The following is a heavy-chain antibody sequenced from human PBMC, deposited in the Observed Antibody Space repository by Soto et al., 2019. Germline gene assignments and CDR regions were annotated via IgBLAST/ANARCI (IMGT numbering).Heavy chain of an antibody. V-gene: IGHV4-59*02. Sequence: PSETLSLTCTVSGGSVSSYYWNWIRQPPGKGLEWIGYVYYSGSVTYNPSLKSRVTISVDTAKDQFSLKLRSVTAADTAVYYCARTNWNANWFDPWGQGTLVTVSS. D-gene: IGHD1-20*01. J-gene: IGHJ5*02. CDR1: GGSVSSYY. CDR2: VYYSGSV. CDR3: ARTNWNANWFDP.